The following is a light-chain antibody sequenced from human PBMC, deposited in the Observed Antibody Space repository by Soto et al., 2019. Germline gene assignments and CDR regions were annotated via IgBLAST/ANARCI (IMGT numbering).Light chain of an antibody. J-gene: IGLJ3*02. CDR2: DVS. V-gene: IGLV2-11*01. CDR1: SSDVGAYNY. Sequence: QSALTQPRSVSGSPGQSVTISCTGTSSDVGAYNYVSWYQQHPGKVPKLRIYDVSRRPSGVPDRFSGSKSGNTASLTISGLQADDEADYYCCSYAGSYTVVFGGGTKLTVL. CDR3: CSYAGSYTVV.